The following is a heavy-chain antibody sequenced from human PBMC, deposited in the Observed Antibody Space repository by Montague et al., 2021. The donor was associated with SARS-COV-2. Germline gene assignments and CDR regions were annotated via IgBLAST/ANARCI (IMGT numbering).Heavy chain of an antibody. D-gene: IGHD6-13*01. Sequence: SLRLSCAASGFIFSNFGMHWVRQAPGKGLEWVALISYEGSVQFYADSVEGRFTISRDNSQNTLYLQMNSLRLDDTAVYYCVRGAPNSSNAFDAWGQGTVVTVSS. CDR1: GFIFSNFG. CDR2: ISYEGSVQ. V-gene: IGHV3-30*03. J-gene: IGHJ3*01. CDR3: VRGAPNSSNAFDA.